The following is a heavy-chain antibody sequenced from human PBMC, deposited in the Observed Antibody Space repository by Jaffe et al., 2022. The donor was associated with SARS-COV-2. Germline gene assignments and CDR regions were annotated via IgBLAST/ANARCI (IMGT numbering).Heavy chain of an antibody. CDR3: ARIDTAMVVHY. CDR1: GYIFTSYS. J-gene: IGHJ4*02. CDR2: INTNTGNP. V-gene: IGHV7-4-1*02. Sequence: QVQLVQSGSELKKPGASAKVSCKASGYIFTSYSINWARQAPGQGLEWMGWINTNTGNPTYAQGFTGRFVFSLDTSVSTTYLQISSLKAEDTAVYYCARIDTAMVVHYWGQGTLVTVSS. D-gene: IGHD5-18*01.